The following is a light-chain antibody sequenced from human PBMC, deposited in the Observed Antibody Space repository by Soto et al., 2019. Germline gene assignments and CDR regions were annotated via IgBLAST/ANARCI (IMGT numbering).Light chain of an antibody. J-gene: IGLJ3*02. V-gene: IGLV2-8*01. CDR1: SSDVGAYNY. Sequence: QSVLTQPPSASGSPGQSVTISCTGTSSDVGAYNYVSWYQQHPGKGPKLIIYEVTKRPSGVPDRFSGSKSGNTASLTVSGLQAEDEADYYCTSYAGSNNFEVFGGGTKVTVL. CDR2: EVT. CDR3: TSYAGSNNFEV.